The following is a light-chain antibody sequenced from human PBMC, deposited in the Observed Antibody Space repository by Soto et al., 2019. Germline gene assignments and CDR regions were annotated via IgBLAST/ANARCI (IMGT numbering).Light chain of an antibody. CDR1: QGLSRN. CDR2: GAS. Sequence: MVLTQAQSIYSLPPGVITTLSCRASQGLSRNLAWYQQRPGQAPRLLIHGASSRATGIPARFSGRGSGTDFTLTISSLQSEDFRAYYCHYYNRWTLTFGHGTKVDIK. J-gene: IGKJ1*01. V-gene: IGKV3-15*01. CDR3: HYYNRWTLT.